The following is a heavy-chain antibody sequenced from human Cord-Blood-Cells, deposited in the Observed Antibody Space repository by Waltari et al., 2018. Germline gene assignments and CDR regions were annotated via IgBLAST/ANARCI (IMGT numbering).Heavy chain of an antibody. CDR1: GGSFSGYY. J-gene: IGHJ4*02. CDR2: INHSGST. V-gene: IGHV4-34*01. D-gene: IGHD6-13*01. Sequence: QVQLQQWGAGLLKPSETLSLTCAVYGGSFSGYYWSWIRQPPGKGLEWIGEINHSGSTNANPSLKSRVTRSVDTSKNQFSRKRSSVTAADTAVYYCAREYSSSWYLDYWGQGTLVTVSS. CDR3: AREYSSSWYLDY.